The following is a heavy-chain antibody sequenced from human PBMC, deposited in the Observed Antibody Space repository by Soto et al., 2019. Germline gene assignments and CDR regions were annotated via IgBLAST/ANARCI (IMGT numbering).Heavy chain of an antibody. D-gene: IGHD4-17*01. V-gene: IGHV3-66*01. CDR3: AREMTTVTTWAAFDI. J-gene: IGHJ3*02. Sequence: PGRPIRHPNAASELTVRNNYMRWISQTPGKGLEWVSVIYSGGSTYYADSVKGRFTISRDNSKNTLYLQMNSLRAEDTAVYYCAREMTTVTTWAAFDIWGQGTMVTVSS. CDR1: ELTVRNNY. CDR2: IYSGGST.